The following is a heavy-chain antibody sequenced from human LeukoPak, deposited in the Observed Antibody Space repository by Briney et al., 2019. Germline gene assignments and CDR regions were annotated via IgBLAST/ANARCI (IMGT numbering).Heavy chain of an antibody. CDR2: INPNSGGT. D-gene: IGHD2-15*01. V-gene: IGHV1-2*02. Sequence: ASVKVSCKASGYTFTGYYMHWVRQAPGQGLEWMGWINPNSGGTNYAQKFQGRVTLTRDTSIRTTYMELGSLRSDDTAVYYCARDERFCNGDNHYPDLGYWGQGTLVTVSS. CDR3: ARDERFCNGDNHYPDLGY. CDR1: GYTFTGYY. J-gene: IGHJ4*02.